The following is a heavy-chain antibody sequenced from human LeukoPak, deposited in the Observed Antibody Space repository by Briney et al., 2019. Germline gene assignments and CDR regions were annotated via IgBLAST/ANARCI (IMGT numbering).Heavy chain of an antibody. D-gene: IGHD2-15*01. CDR3: AKDLTVVVAAPIDY. CDR1: GFTFSSYA. CDR2: ISGSGGST. Sequence: GGSLRLSCAASGFTFSSYAMSWVRQAPGKGLEWVSAISGSGGSTYYADSVKGRFTISRDNSKNTLYLQMNSLRAEDTAVYYCAKDLTVVVAAPIDYWAREPWSPSPQ. V-gene: IGHV3-23*01. J-gene: IGHJ4*02.